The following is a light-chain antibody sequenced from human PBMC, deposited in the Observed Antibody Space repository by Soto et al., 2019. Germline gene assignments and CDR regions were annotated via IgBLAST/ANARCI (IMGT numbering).Light chain of an antibody. CDR2: GVT. J-gene: IGLJ1*01. CDR1: SSDIGRYDY. Sequence: QSALTQPASVSGSPGQSITISCTGTSSDIGRYDYVSWHQQHPGKAPKLIIHGVTHRPSGVSIRFAGSKSANTASLTISGLQAEDEAYYFCSSYTTSSTYVFGSGTKVNVL. CDR3: SSYTTSSTYV. V-gene: IGLV2-14*01.